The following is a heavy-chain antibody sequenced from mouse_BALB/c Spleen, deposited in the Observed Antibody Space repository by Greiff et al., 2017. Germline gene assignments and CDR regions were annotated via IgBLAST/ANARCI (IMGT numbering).Heavy chain of an antibody. Sequence: EVQGVESGGGLVQPGGSLRLSCATSGFTFTDYYMSWVRQPPGKALEWLGFIRNKANGYTTEYSASVKGRFTISRDNSQSILYLQMNTLRAEDSATYYCARAPYGSSYGWFAYWGQGTLVTVSA. CDR2: IRNKANGYTT. CDR3: ARAPYGSSYGWFAY. V-gene: IGHV7-3*02. J-gene: IGHJ3*01. D-gene: IGHD1-1*01. CDR1: GFTFTDYY.